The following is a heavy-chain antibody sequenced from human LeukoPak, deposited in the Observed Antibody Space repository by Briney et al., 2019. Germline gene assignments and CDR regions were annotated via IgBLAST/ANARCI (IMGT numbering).Heavy chain of an antibody. CDR3: ARELAARRDYFDY. CDR1: GFTFSSYA. D-gene: IGHD6-6*01. Sequence: PGRSLRLSCAASGFTFSSYAMHWVRQAPGKGLEWVTDISYDGSNKHYGDSVKGRFTISRDNSKNTLYLQMNSLRAEDTAVYYCARELAARRDYFDYWGQGTLVTVSS. J-gene: IGHJ4*02. CDR2: ISYDGSNK. V-gene: IGHV3-30-3*01.